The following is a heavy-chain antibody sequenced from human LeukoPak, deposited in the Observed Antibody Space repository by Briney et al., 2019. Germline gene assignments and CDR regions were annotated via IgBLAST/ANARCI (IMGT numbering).Heavy chain of an antibody. CDR2: IYYSGST. V-gene: IGHV4-59*01. CDR3: ARSNGYNYRLDAFGI. D-gene: IGHD5-24*01. J-gene: IGHJ3*02. CDR1: GGSISNDY. Sequence: SETLSLTCTVSGGSISNDYWSWIRQPPGKGLEWIGYIYYSGSTNYNPSLKSRVTISVDTSKNQFSLKLSSVTAADTAVYYCARSNGYNYRLDAFGIWGQGTMVTVSS.